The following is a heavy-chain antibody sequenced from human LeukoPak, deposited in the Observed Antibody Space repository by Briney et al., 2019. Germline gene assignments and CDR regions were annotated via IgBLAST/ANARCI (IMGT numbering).Heavy chain of an antibody. CDR2: IYYSGST. Sequence: SETLSLTCTVSGASISSYCWTWIRQPPGKGLEWIGYIYYSGSTNYNPSLKSRVIISVDTSKNQFFLQLTSVTAADTAVYYCARSSSGYYLFDYWGQGTLVTVSS. J-gene: IGHJ4*02. CDR3: ARSSSGYYLFDY. D-gene: IGHD3-22*01. CDR1: GASISSYC. V-gene: IGHV4-59*01.